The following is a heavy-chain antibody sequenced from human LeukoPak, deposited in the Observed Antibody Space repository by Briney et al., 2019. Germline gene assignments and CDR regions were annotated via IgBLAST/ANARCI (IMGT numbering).Heavy chain of an antibody. CDR3: ARDPSYYYGSGSYFDAFDI. Sequence: ASVKVSCKASGYTFTGYYMHWVRQAPGQGLEWMGWINPNSGGTNYAQKFQGRVTMTRDTSISTAYMELSRLRSDDTAVYYCARDPSYYYGSGSYFDAFDIWGQGTMVTVSS. CDR2: INPNSGGT. D-gene: IGHD3-10*01. V-gene: IGHV1-2*02. CDR1: GYTFTGYY. J-gene: IGHJ3*02.